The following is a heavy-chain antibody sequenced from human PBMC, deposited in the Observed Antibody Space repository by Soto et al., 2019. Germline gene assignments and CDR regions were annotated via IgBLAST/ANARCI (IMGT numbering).Heavy chain of an antibody. CDR2: IYYTGST. D-gene: IGHD2-2*03. V-gene: IGHV4-31*03. J-gene: IGHJ4*02. CDR3: ARDSGYCSSTSCPSPFDS. Sequence: QVQVQESGPGLVKPSQTLSLTCTVSGGSISHGDCHWSWIRQRPGKGLEWIGFIYYTGSTSYNPSLKSRVTISIDTSNNQFSLTLTSVTAADTAVYYCARDSGYCSSTSCPSPFDSWGQGTLVTVSS. CDR1: GGSISHGDCH.